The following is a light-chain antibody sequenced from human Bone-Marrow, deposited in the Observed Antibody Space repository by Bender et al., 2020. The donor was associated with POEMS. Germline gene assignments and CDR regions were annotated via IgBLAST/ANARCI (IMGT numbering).Light chain of an antibody. V-gene: IGLV3-25*03. Sequence: SSELTQSPSVSVSPGQTARITCSGEALSKQYSYWYQKKPGQAPALVIFKDTERPSGIPERFSGSSSGTTVTLTIRGVQAEDEADYYCCSYAGRSIYVFGTGTKVTVL. CDR3: CSYAGRSIYV. CDR1: ALSKQY. CDR2: KDT. J-gene: IGLJ1*01.